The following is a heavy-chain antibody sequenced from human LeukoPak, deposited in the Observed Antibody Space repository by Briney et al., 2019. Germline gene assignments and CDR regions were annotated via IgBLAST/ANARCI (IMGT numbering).Heavy chain of an antibody. CDR1: GFTFSDYY. CDR2: ISDRGDTI. Sequence: GGSLRLSCAASGFTFSDYYMSWIRQAPGKGLEWVSYISDRGDTIYYADSVKGRSTVSRDNANNSVSLQMNSLSADDTAVYYCARLKAGNWGPGTLVTVSS. CDR3: ARLKAGN. V-gene: IGHV3-11*01. J-gene: IGHJ4*02.